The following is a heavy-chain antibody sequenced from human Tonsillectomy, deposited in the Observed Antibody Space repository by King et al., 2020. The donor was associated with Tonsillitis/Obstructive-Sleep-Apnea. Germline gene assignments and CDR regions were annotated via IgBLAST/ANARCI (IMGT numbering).Heavy chain of an antibody. CDR2: IDHSGST. D-gene: IGHD1-14*01. Sequence: QLQQWGAGLLKPSETLSLTCAVYGGSFSGYYWTWIRQSPGKGLEWIGEIDHSGSTNDNPSLKSRVTMSVDTSKNQFSLKLRSVTAADTAVYYCARGTPETAFDIWGQGTMVTVSS. CDR3: ARGTPETAFDI. CDR1: GGSFSGYY. J-gene: IGHJ3*02. V-gene: IGHV4-34*01.